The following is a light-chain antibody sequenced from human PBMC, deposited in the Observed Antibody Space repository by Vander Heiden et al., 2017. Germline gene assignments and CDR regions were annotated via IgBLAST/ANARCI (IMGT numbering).Light chain of an antibody. Sequence: DIQMTQSPSSLSASVGDRVTITGRASQGIANYLAWYQQKPGKVPKLLIYAASTLQSGVPSRFSGSGSGTDFTLTISSLQPEDVAAYYCQKDNSALFTFGHGTKVDIK. CDR2: AAS. CDR3: QKDNSALFT. V-gene: IGKV1-27*01. J-gene: IGKJ3*01. CDR1: QGIANY.